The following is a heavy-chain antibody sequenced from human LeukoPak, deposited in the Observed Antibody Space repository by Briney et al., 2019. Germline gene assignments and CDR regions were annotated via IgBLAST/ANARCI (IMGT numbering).Heavy chain of an antibody. CDR2: ISSSSSYI. J-gene: IGHJ4*02. D-gene: IGHD1/OR15-1a*01. Sequence: GGSLRLSCAASGFTFSSYSMNWVRQAPGKGLEWVSSISSSSSYIYYADSVKGRFTISRDNAKNSLYLQMNSPRAEDTAVYYCARGQRLEQDYWGQGTLVTVSS. CDR1: GFTFSSYS. V-gene: IGHV3-21*01. CDR3: ARGQRLEQDY.